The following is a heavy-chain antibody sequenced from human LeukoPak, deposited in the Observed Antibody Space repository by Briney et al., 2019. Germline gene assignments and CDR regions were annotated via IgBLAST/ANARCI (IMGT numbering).Heavy chain of an antibody. Sequence: SETLSLTCTVSGGSISSSSYYWGWIRQPPGKGLEWIGSIYYSGSTYYNPSLKSRVTISVDTSKNQFSLKLSSVTAADTAVYYCAREMYYDILTGYYRSGYFQHWGQGTLVTVSS. V-gene: IGHV4-39*07. CDR3: AREMYYDILTGYYRSGYFQH. CDR2: IYYSGST. J-gene: IGHJ1*01. CDR1: GGSISSSSYY. D-gene: IGHD3-9*01.